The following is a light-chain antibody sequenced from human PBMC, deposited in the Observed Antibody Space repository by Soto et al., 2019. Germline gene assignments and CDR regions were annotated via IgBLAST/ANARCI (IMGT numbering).Light chain of an antibody. CDR1: QSIGTY. CDR2: DAF. Sequence: EIVLTQFPDTLSLSPGERATLSCRASQSIGTYLAWYQQRPGQAPRLIIYDAFYRATGIPTRFRGSGSGTDFTLTISSLEPEDFASYYCQQRAKLFPFGPGTKVDVK. V-gene: IGKV3-11*01. J-gene: IGKJ3*01. CDR3: QQRAKLFP.